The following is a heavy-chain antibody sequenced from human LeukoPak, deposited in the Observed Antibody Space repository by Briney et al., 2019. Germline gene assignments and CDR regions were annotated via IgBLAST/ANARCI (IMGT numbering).Heavy chain of an antibody. CDR3: AKKSYYLGSSVYYSYFDY. D-gene: IGHD3-22*01. Sequence: PSETLSLTCTVSAGSISSGDYYWSWIRQPPGKGLEWIGYIYYSGSTYYNPSLKSRVTISVDTSKNQFSLKLSSVTAADTAVYYCAKKSYYLGSSVYYSYFDYWGQGTLVTVSS. CDR1: AGSISSGDYY. J-gene: IGHJ4*02. V-gene: IGHV4-30-4*01. CDR2: IYYSGST.